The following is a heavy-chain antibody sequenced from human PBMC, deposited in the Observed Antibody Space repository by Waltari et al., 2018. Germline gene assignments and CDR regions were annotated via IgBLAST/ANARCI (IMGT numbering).Heavy chain of an antibody. Sequence: QLQLQESGPGLVKPSETLSLTCTVSVASISNDSYYWGWFRQPPGKGLEWIGSIYHTGSTHFNPSLKSRVTVSQDTPRNQFSLKLSSVTAADTALYYCARASRIMITFGGVIAFDPWGQGTLVTVSS. CDR2: IYHTGST. CDR3: ARASRIMITFGGVIAFDP. D-gene: IGHD3-16*02. V-gene: IGHV4-39*01. CDR1: VASISNDSYY. J-gene: IGHJ5*02.